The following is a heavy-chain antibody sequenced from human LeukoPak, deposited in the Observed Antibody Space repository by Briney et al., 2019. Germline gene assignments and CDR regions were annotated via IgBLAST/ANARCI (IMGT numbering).Heavy chain of an antibody. D-gene: IGHD2-15*01. Sequence: GESLRISCKGSGYSFTNYWIGWVRQMPGKGLEWMGIIYPGDSDTRYSPSFQGQVTISADKSISTAYLQWSSLKASDTAMYYCARRGYCSGGRCNSAFDFWGQGTKVTVSS. CDR2: IYPGDSDT. CDR3: ARRGYCSGGRCNSAFDF. V-gene: IGHV5-51*01. CDR1: GYSFTNYW. J-gene: IGHJ3*01.